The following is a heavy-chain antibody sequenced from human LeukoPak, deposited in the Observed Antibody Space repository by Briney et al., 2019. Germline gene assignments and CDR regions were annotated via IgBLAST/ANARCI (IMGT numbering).Heavy chain of an antibody. CDR3: ARNNYDSSGYYSPFDY. D-gene: IGHD3-22*01. CDR2: INHSGST. Sequence: SETLSLTCAVYGGSFSGYYWSWIRQPPGKGLEWIGEINHSGSTNYNPSLKSRVTISVDTSKNQFSLKLSSVTAADTAVYYCARNNYDSSGYYSPFDYWGQGTLVTVSS. J-gene: IGHJ4*02. CDR1: GGSFSGYY. V-gene: IGHV4-34*01.